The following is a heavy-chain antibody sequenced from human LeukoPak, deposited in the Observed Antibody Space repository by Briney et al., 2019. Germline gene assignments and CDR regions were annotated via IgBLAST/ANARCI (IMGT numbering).Heavy chain of an antibody. J-gene: IGHJ4*02. CDR2: MNPNSGNT. Sequence: ASVKVSCKASGYTFTSYGISWVRQATGQGLEWMGWMNPNSGNTGYAQKFQGRVTITRNTSISTAYMELSSLRSEDTAVYYCARDDLGSSSWTLWGQGTLVTVSS. CDR3: ARDDLGSSSWTL. D-gene: IGHD6-13*01. V-gene: IGHV1-8*03. CDR1: GYTFTSYG.